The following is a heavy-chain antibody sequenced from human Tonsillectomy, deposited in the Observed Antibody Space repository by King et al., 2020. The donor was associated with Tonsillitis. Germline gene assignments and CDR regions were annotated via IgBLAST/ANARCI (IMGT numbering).Heavy chain of an antibody. CDR2: ISYDGMNK. CDR3: ARAYIAVADPLDY. V-gene: IGHV3-30*04. CDR1: GFTFSSYA. Sequence: VQLVESGGGVVQPGTSLRLSCVASGFTFSSYAMHWVRLVPGKGLQWVAVISYDGMNKYYADSVKGRFTISRDNSNTLFQQMNSLRADDTAVYSCARAYIAVADPLDYWGQGTLVTVSS. D-gene: IGHD6-19*01. J-gene: IGHJ4*02.